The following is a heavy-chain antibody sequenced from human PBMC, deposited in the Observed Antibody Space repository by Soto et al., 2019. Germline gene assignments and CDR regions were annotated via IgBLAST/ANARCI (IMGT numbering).Heavy chain of an antibody. CDR3: AREQYNWKL. J-gene: IGHJ4*02. D-gene: IGHD1-20*01. V-gene: IGHV4-59*01. Sequence: SETLSLTCTVSCVSITPYYWSWIRHPPGKGLEWIGYVYHTWNTYYNPSLKRRVTISLYTSKNQVSLRLKSVTAADTAVYYCAREQYNWKLWGQGTLVTVSS. CDR1: CVSITPYY. CDR2: VYHTWNT.